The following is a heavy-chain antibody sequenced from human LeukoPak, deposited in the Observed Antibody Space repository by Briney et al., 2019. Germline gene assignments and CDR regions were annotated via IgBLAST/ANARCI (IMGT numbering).Heavy chain of an antibody. CDR1: GFTFSSYA. D-gene: IGHD6-13*01. CDR2: ISGSGGST. V-gene: IGHV3-23*01. Sequence: GGSLRLSCAASGFTFSSYAMSWVRQAPGKGLEWVSAISGSGGSTYYADSVKGRFTISRDNSKNTLYLQMNSLRAEDTAVYYCAKAPWGGSSSSGMDVWGQGTTVTVSS. CDR3: AKAPWGGSSSSGMDV. J-gene: IGHJ6*02.